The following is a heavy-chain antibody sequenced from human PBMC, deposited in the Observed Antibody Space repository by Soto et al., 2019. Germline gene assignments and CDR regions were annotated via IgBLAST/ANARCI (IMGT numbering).Heavy chain of an antibody. Sequence: SVKVSCKVSGGSLSYYGLSWVRQAPGQGLEWVGSVITSLHAANYAQKFQGRVTITADESTSTAYIELNSLKDEDTAIDYCASDLGGTGCISDFFESWSQGTGVTVSS. D-gene: IGHD1-1*01. V-gene: IGHV1-69*13. J-gene: IGHJ4*02. CDR1: GGSLSYYG. CDR3: ASDLGGTGCISDFFES. CDR2: VITSLHAA.